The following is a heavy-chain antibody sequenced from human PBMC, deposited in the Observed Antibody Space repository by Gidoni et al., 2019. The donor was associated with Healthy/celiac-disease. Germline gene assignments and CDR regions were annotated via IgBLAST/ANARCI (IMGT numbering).Heavy chain of an antibody. CDR2: TYYRSKWYN. Sequence: QVQLQQSGPGLVKPSQTISLTCAISGDSVSSKSAAWNCIRKSPSSGLEWLGRTYYRSKWYNDYAVSVKSRITINPDTSRNQFSLQLKSVTPEDSALYYCAREPTYSSGWSPAGSVGDYYYYGMDVWGQGTTVTVSS. CDR3: AREPTYSSGWSPAGSVGDYYYYGMDV. CDR1: GDSVSSKSAA. V-gene: IGHV6-1*01. D-gene: IGHD6-19*01. J-gene: IGHJ6*02.